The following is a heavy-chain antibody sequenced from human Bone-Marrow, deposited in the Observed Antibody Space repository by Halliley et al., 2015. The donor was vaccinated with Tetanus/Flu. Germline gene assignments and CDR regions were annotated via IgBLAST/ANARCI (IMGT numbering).Heavy chain of an antibody. CDR3: ASGSSDYFSYRFDS. D-gene: IGHD4-17*01. Sequence: QMQLVQSGADVKKPGSSVKVSCKASGGTFSSKSISWVRQAPGQGLEWMGGLIPLFGTPNYSQKFRDRVTITADKSTSTHYMELNSLTSDDSAVYFCASGSSDYFSYRFDSWGQGTLVTVSS. J-gene: IGHJ4*02. CDR1: GGTFSSKS. CDR2: LIPLFGTP. V-gene: IGHV1-69*06.